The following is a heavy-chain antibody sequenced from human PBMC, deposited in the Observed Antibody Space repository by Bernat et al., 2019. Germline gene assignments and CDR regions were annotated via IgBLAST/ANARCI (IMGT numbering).Heavy chain of an antibody. D-gene: IGHD6-13*01. CDR2: IHSTRRS. V-gene: IGHV4-39*01. CDR3: ARHAGIALAYHLDN. J-gene: IGHJ4*02. CDR1: GGSISSNSYY. Sequence: QLQLQESGPGLVKPSETLSLTCTVSGGSISSNSYYWGWIRQPPGKGLEWIGSIHSTRRSYYNPSLKSRVTISADTSKNQFSLHVNSVTATDTAIYYCARHAGIALAYHLDNWGQGTLVTVSS.